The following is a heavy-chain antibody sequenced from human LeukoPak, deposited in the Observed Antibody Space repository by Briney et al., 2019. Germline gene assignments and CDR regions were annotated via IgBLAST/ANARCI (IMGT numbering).Heavy chain of an antibody. V-gene: IGHV3-21*01. J-gene: IGHJ4*02. CDR3: ARGTSSGYYGDY. CDR1: GFTFSSYG. D-gene: IGHD3-22*01. CDR2: ISSSSSYI. Sequence: GGSLRLSCAASGFTFSSYGMHWVRQAPGKGLEWVSSISSSSSYIYYADSLKGRFTISRDNAKNSLYLQMNSLRAEDTAVYYCARGTSSGYYGDYWGQGTLVTVSS.